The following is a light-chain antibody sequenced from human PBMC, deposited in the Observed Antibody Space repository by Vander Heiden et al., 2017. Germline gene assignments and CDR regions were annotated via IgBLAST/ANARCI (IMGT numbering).Light chain of an antibody. CDR1: QSVASTY. Sequence: EIVLTQSPGTLSLSPGERGTLSCRASQSVASTYLAWFQQKPGQAPRLLIYGASSRATGIPDRFRGSGSGTDFTLTISRLEPEDFAVYFCQQYGSSPLTFGGGTKEEIK. CDR3: QQYGSSPLT. V-gene: IGKV3-20*01. J-gene: IGKJ4*01. CDR2: GAS.